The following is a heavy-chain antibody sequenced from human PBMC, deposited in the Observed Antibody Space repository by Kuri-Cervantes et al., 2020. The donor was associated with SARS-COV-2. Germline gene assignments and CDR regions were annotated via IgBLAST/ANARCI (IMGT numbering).Heavy chain of an antibody. D-gene: IGHD2-2*01. CDR2: IFYSGST. J-gene: IGHJ4*02. CDR1: GGSISSGDYY. V-gene: IGHV4-30-4*01. Sequence: LRLSCAVSGGSISSGDYYWSWIRQPPGRGLEWIGHIFYSGSTYYNPSLKSRVTISVDRSKNQFSLKLSSVTAADTAVYYCARGMWTGYCSSTSCSDGGFHLDYWGQGTLVTVSS. CDR3: ARGMWTGYCSSTSCSDGGFHLDY.